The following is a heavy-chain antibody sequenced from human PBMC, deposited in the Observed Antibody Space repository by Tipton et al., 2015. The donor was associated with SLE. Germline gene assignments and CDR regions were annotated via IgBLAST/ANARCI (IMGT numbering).Heavy chain of an antibody. J-gene: IGHJ4*02. CDR1: GGSISSSSYY. CDR3: ATWRGYDFWTGYSLYYFDD. D-gene: IGHD3-3*01. Sequence: TLSLTCTVSGGSISSSSYYWGWIRQPPGKGLEWIGSIYYSGSTYYNPSLKSRVTISVDTSKNQFSLKLSSVTAADTAVYYCATWRGYDFWTGYSLYYFDDWGQGTLVTVSS. V-gene: IGHV4-39*07. CDR2: IYYSGST.